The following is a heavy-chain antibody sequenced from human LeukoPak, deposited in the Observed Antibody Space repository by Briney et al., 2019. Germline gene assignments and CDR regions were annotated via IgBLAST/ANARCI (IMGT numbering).Heavy chain of an antibody. CDR2: INPSGGST. Sequence: ASVKVSRKASGYTFTSYYMHWVRQAPGQGLEWMGIINPSGGSTSYAQKFQGRVTMTRDMSTSTVYMELSSLRSEDTAVYYCARGGWQPNYYYYYVDVWGKGTTVTVSS. CDR1: GYTFTSYY. CDR3: ARGGWQPNYYYYYVDV. J-gene: IGHJ6*03. V-gene: IGHV1-46*01. D-gene: IGHD6-19*01.